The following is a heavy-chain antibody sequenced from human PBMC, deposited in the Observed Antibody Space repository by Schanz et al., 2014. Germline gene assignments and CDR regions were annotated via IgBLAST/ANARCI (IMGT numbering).Heavy chain of an antibody. CDR3: ARESVSRTRLFDP. CDR2: ISPSSGGT. J-gene: IGHJ5*02. D-gene: IGHD3-3*01. CDR1: GYTFTNHY. V-gene: IGHV1-2*06. Sequence: QVQPVQSGAEVKKPGASVKVSCKASGYTFTNHYLHWVRQAPGQGLEWMGRISPSSGGTNYAQNFQGRVTMTKDTSINTVYMELSTLTSDDTAVYYCARESVSRTRLFDPWGQGTLVTVSS.